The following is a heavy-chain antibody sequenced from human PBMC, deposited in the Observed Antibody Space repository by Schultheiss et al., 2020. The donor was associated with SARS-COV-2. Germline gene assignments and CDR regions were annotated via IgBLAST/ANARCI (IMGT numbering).Heavy chain of an antibody. Sequence: ASVKVSCKASGYTFTGYYMHWVRQAPGQGLEWMGWINPNSGGTNYAQKFQGRVTMTRDTSISTAYMELSRLRSDDTAVYYCARVGDRYSGYANDAFDIWGQGTMVTVSS. CDR1: GYTFTGYY. CDR3: ARVGDRYSGYANDAFDI. J-gene: IGHJ3*02. V-gene: IGHV1-2*02. D-gene: IGHD5-12*01. CDR2: INPNSGGT.